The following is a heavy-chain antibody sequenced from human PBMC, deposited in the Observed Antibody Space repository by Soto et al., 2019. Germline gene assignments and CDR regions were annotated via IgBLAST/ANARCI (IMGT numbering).Heavy chain of an antibody. Sequence: PGESLKISCEGSGYTFTSYWITWVRQMSGKGLEWVGTIDPGDSFIYLSPSLQGHVTISVDKSINTAFVQWSSLKASDSAMYYCARRSRPFGETYYGLDVCGQGTTVTVSS. CDR1: GYTFTSYW. CDR2: IDPGDSFI. CDR3: ARRSRPFGETYYGLDV. J-gene: IGHJ6*02. D-gene: IGHD3-10*01. V-gene: IGHV5-10-1*01.